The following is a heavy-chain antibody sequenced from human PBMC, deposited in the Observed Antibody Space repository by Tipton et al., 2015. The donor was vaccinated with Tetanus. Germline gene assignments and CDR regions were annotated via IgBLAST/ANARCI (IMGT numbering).Heavy chain of an antibody. V-gene: IGHV4-59*01. D-gene: IGHD2-2*01. Sequence: GLVKPSETLSLTCTVSGDSISSYYWNWIRQSPVKGLEWIGYINSGSTHYNPSLKSRVTISVDTSKNQFSLKLTSVTTADTAVYFRAREVPAAGHFDSWGQGTLVTVSS. J-gene: IGHJ4*02. CDR3: AREVPAAGHFDS. CDR2: INSGST. CDR1: GDSISSYY.